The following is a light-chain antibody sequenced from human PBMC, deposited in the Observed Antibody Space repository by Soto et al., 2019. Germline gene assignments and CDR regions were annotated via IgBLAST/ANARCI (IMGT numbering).Light chain of an antibody. CDR3: QQYHTWPIT. Sequence: DIVMTQSPATLSVAPGERVTFSCRASQGVSRKLAWYQHKPGQAPRLLISGASTGATGIPARFSGSGSGTEFTLTISSLQSEDCAIYYCQQYHTWPITFGRETKVEIK. CDR1: QGVSRK. CDR2: GAS. J-gene: IGKJ4*01. V-gene: IGKV3-15*01.